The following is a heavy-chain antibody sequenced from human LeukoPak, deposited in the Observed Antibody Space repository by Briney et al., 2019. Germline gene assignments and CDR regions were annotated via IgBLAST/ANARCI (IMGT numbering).Heavy chain of an antibody. CDR1: GFXFSSYG. CDR2: ISYDGSNK. CDR3: AKDIGGGEGY. D-gene: IGHD3-16*01. J-gene: IGHJ4*02. V-gene: IGHV3-30*18. Sequence: GGSLRLSCAASGFXFSSYGIHWVRLAPGKGLEWVAVISYDGSNKYYADSVKGRFTISRDNSKNTLYLQMNSLRAEDTAVYYCAKDIGGGEGYWGQGTLVTVSS.